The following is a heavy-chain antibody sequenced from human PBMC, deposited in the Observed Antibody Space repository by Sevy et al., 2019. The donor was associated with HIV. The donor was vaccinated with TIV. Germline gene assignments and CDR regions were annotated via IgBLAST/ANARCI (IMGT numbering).Heavy chain of an antibody. CDR3: ARGGYSSGWFQHYYYYYGMDV. D-gene: IGHD6-19*01. V-gene: IGHV1-69*13. Sequence: ASVKVSCKASGGTFSSYAISWVRQAPGQGLEWMGGIIPIFGTANYEQKFQGRVTITADESTSTAYMELSSLRSEDTAVYYCARGGYSSGWFQHYYYYYGMDVWGQGTTVTVSS. CDR2: IIPIFGTA. CDR1: GGTFSSYA. J-gene: IGHJ6*02.